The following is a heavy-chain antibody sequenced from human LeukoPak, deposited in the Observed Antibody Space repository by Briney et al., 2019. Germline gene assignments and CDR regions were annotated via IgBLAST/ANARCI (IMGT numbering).Heavy chain of an antibody. V-gene: IGHV3-30*04. Sequence: GGSLRLSCAASGFTFNSYAIHWVRQAPGKGLEWVAVISYDGSKKYYAESVKGRSTISRDNSKNTLYLQLNSLRPDDTAVYYCARDQLAYSGYDTLFDYWGQGTLVTVSS. CDR3: ARDQLAYSGYDTLFDY. J-gene: IGHJ4*02. D-gene: IGHD5-12*01. CDR2: ISYDGSKK. CDR1: GFTFNSYA.